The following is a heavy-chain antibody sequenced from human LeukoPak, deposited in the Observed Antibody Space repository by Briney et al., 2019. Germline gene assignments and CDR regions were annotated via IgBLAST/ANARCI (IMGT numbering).Heavy chain of an antibody. D-gene: IGHD6-19*01. CDR1: GFTFDDYA. Sequence: QSGGSLRLSCAASGFTFDDYAMHWVRQAPGKGLEWVSYISSSGSTIYYADSVKGRFTISRDNAKNSLYLQMNSLRAEDTALYYCARASGYSSGWYFYWGQGTLVTVSS. V-gene: IGHV3-48*03. CDR2: ISSSGSTI. CDR3: ARASGYSSGWYFY. J-gene: IGHJ4*02.